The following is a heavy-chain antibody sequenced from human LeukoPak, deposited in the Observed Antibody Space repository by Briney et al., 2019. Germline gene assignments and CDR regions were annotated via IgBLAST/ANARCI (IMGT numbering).Heavy chain of an antibody. D-gene: IGHD3-22*01. CDR3: ATLDYYDKSPRILDY. Sequence: GGSLRLSCAASGFTFSSYSMNWVRQAPGKGLEWVANIKQDGSEKYYVDSVKGRFTISRDNAKNSLYVQMNSLRVEDTAVYYCATLDYYDKSPRILDYWGQGTLVTVSS. CDR1: GFTFSSYS. V-gene: IGHV3-7*01. J-gene: IGHJ4*02. CDR2: IKQDGSEK.